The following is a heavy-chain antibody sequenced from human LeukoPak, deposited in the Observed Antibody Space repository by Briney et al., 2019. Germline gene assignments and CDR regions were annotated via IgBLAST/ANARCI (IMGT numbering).Heavy chain of an antibody. CDR2: INHSGST. V-gene: IGHV4-34*01. D-gene: IGHD3-16*01. J-gene: IGHJ3*02. Sequence: GSLRLSCAASGFTFSSYAMSWIRQPPGKGLEWIGEINHSGSTNYNPSLKSRVTISVDTSKNQFSLKLSSVTAADTAVYYCARGLITFGGAQSDAFDIWGQGTMVTVSS. CDR1: GFTFSSYA. CDR3: ARGLITFGGAQSDAFDI.